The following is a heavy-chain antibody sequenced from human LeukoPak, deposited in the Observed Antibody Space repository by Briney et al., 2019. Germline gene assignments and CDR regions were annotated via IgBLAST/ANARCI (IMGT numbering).Heavy chain of an antibody. Sequence: SETLSLTCTVSGGSISSHYWSWIRQPPGKGLKLIGYISYSGSTNYNPSLKSRVTISLDTSKNQFSLRLRSVTAADTAVYYCARGLGMATSDYWGQGTLVTVSS. CDR1: GGSISSHY. CDR3: ARGLGMATSDY. V-gene: IGHV4-59*11. D-gene: IGHD5-24*01. CDR2: ISYSGST. J-gene: IGHJ4*02.